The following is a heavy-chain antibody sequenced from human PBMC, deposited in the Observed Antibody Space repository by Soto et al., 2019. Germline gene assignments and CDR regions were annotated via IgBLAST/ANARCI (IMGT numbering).Heavy chain of an antibody. Sequence: PGGSLRLSCSASGSTFSSYAMHWVRQAPGKGLEYVSAISSNGGSTYYADSVKGRFTISRDNSKNTLYLQMSSLRAEDTAVYYCVKGLAAAGKGDTDYWGQGTLVTAS. J-gene: IGHJ4*02. CDR1: GSTFSSYA. D-gene: IGHD6-13*01. CDR3: VKGLAAAGKGDTDY. CDR2: ISSNGGST. V-gene: IGHV3-64D*06.